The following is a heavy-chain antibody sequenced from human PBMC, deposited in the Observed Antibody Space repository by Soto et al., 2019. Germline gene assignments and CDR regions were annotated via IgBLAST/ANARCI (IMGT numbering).Heavy chain of an antibody. J-gene: IGHJ4*02. CDR1: GFPFSSFA. CDR3: AREVAMAGTTFFDH. CDR2: TSYDGKTN. V-gene: IGHV3-30*04. Sequence: QLHLVESGGGVVPPGRSLRLSCVASGFPFSSFAMHWVRQAPGKGLEWVAVTSYDGKTNYYAESVQGRFTISRDNSDNTLYLPINSRRPADTALYYCAREVAMAGTTFFDHWGQGTLVTVSS. D-gene: IGHD6-19*01.